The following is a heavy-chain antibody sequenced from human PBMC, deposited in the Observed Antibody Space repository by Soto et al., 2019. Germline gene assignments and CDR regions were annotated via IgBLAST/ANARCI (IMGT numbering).Heavy chain of an antibody. V-gene: IGHV1-24*01. Sequence: QVQLVQSGAEVKKPGASVKVSCKVSGYTLTELSMHWVRQAPGKGLEWMGGFDPEDGETIYAQKFQGRVTMTEDTSTGTAYMELSSLRSEDTAVYYCATGPRYFDWLPQYYFDYWGQGTLVTVSS. CDR2: FDPEDGET. D-gene: IGHD3-9*01. CDR1: GYTLTELS. J-gene: IGHJ4*02. CDR3: ATGPRYFDWLPQYYFDY.